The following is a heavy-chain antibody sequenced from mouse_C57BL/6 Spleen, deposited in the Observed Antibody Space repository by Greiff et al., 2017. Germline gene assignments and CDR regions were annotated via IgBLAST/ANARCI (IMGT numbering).Heavy chain of an antibody. CDR3: ARYHYYGSSYTYAMDY. D-gene: IGHD1-1*01. Sequence: QVQLKQSGPGLVQPSQSLSITCTVSGFSLTSYGVHWVRQSPGKGLEWLGVIWSGGSTDYNAAFISRLSISKDNSKSQVFFKMNSLQADDTAIYYCARYHYYGSSYTYAMDYWGKGTSVTVSS. CDR1: GFSLTSYG. CDR2: IWSGGST. J-gene: IGHJ4*01. V-gene: IGHV2-2*01.